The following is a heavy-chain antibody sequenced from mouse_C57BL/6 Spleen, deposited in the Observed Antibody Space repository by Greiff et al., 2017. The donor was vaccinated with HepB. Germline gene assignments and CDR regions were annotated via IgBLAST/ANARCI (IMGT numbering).Heavy chain of an antibody. D-gene: IGHD2-1*01. J-gene: IGHJ3*01. V-gene: IGHV1-26*01. CDR2: INPNNGGT. Sequence: EVQLQQSGPELVKPGASVKISCKASGYTFTDYYMNWVKQSHGKSLEWIGDINPNNGGTCYNQKFKGKATLTVDKSSSTAYMELRSLTSEDSAVYYCAGNYAWFAYWRQGTLVTVSA. CDR3: AGNYAWFAY. CDR1: GYTFTDYY.